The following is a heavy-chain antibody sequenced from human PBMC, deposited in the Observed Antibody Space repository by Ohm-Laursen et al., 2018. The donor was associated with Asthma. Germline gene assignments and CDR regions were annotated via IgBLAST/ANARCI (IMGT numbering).Heavy chain of an antibody. V-gene: IGHV3-7*01. CDR3: ARDFTQWLDPSWYFDL. Sequence: SLRLSCTASGFTFSNYWMSWVRQAPGKGLEWVVNIKRDGSEIYYVDSVKGRFTISRDNVENSVYLQMNSLRAEDTAVYYCARDFTQWLDPSWYFDLWGRGTLVTVSS. D-gene: IGHD6-19*01. J-gene: IGHJ2*01. CDR1: GFTFSNYW. CDR2: IKRDGSEI.